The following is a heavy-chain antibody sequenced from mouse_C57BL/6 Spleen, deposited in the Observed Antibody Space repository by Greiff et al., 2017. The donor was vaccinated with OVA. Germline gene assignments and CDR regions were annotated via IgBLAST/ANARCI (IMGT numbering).Heavy chain of an antibody. Sequence: QVQLQQSGPELVKPGASVKISCKASGYAFSSSWMNWVKQRPGTGLEWIGRIYPGDGDTNYNGKFKGKATLTADKSSSTAYMQLSSLTSEDSAVYFCAKAYYATRDFDVWGTGTTVTVSS. D-gene: IGHD1-1*01. CDR2: IYPGDGDT. CDR1: GYAFSSSW. V-gene: IGHV1-82*01. J-gene: IGHJ1*03. CDR3: AKAYYATRDFDV.